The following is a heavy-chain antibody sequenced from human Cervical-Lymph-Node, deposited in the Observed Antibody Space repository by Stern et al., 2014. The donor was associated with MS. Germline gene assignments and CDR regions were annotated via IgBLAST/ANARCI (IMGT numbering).Heavy chain of an antibody. CDR3: ARTSGDTYYYYGMDV. CDR1: GYTFTSYW. Sequence: EVQLVESGPEVKKPGESLKISCKASGYTFTSYWIGWVRPMPGKGLEWMGVSFPGDSDTRYSPSFQGQVTFSADKSISTAYLQWSSLKASDTAMYFCARTSGDTYYYYGMDVWGQGTTVTVSS. V-gene: IGHV5-51*03. D-gene: IGHD7-27*01. CDR2: SFPGDSDT. J-gene: IGHJ6*02.